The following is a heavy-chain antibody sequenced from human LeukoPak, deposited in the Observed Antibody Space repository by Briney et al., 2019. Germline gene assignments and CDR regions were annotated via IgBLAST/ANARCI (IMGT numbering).Heavy chain of an antibody. CDR1: GFTVSSNY. V-gene: IGHV3-53*01. J-gene: IGHJ4*02. CDR2: IYSGGST. D-gene: IGHD3-22*01. CDR3: ARTTYYSDSSGYFDY. Sequence: PGGSLRLSCAASGFTVSSNYMSWVRQAPGKGLEWVSVIYSGGSTYYADSVKGRFTISRDNSKNTLYLQMNSLRAEDTAVYYCARTTYYSDSSGYFDYWGQGTLVTVSS.